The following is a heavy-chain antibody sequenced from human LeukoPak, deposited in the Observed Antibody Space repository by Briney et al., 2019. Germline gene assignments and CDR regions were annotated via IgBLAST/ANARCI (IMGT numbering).Heavy chain of an antibody. CDR2: ISGYSTYT. J-gene: IGHJ4*02. CDR3: ARDRKFGESSQGDCFDY. D-gene: IGHD3-10*01. CDR1: GFTFSTYE. Sequence: KTGGSLRLSCAASGFTFSTYEMNWIRQAPGKGLEWVSYISGYSTYTNYAESVKGRFTISRDNAKNSLYLQMNSLRAEDTAVYYCARDRKFGESSQGDCFDYWGQGTLVTVSS. V-gene: IGHV3-11*05.